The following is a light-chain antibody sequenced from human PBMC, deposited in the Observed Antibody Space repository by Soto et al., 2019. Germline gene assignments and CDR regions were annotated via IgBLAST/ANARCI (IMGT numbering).Light chain of an antibody. CDR1: SSDVGGYNL. V-gene: IGLV2-14*01. CDR2: EVS. J-gene: IGLJ1*01. Sequence: QSVLTQPASVSGSPGQSITISCTGTSSDVGGYNLVSWYQQHPGKAPKLMIYEVSNRPSGVSSRFSGSKSGNTASLTISGLQAEDEADYYCSSYTSSSNYVFGTGTKVTVL. CDR3: SSYTSSSNYV.